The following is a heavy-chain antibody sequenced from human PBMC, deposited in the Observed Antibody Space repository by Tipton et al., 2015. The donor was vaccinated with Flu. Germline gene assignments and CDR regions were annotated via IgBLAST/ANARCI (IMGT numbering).Heavy chain of an antibody. CDR2: MNPRDDST. CDR1: GYSITHYS. Sequence: QSGAEVKKPGASVKVPCKASGYSITHYSMHWVRKAPKEGLEWMGRMNPRDDSTRPAQKFQGRITMTRDTSTNTFYMELKSLTSEDTAIYYCAREGSAGGNFDPWGQGTLVTVSS. CDR3: AREGSAGGNFDP. D-gene: IGHD4-23*01. J-gene: IGHJ5*02. V-gene: IGHV1-46*01.